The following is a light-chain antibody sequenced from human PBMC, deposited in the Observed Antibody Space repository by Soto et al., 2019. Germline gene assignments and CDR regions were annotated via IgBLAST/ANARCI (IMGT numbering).Light chain of an antibody. CDR2: SAS. J-gene: IGKJ2*01. CDR1: QSITSNY. V-gene: IGKV3-20*01. Sequence: DIVLTQSPGTLSLSPGERATFSCRASQSITSNYLAWYQQKPGQTPRLLVSSASTRATGIPDRFSGSGSWTDFTLTISIPEPEDFAVYYCQHYGSSPPLYTFGQGTKLEIK. CDR3: QHYGSSPPLYT.